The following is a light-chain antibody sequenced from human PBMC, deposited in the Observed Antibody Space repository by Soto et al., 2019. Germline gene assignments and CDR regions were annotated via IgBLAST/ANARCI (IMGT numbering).Light chain of an antibody. Sequence: DVVMTQTPLSLSVAPRQPASISCKSSQSLLHITGETFLFWYLQKPGQSPQLLIYEVSTRVSGVPDRFSGGGSGTDFPLEISRVETDDVGIYYCMQSTQLPPTFGQGTRLGIE. V-gene: IGKV2D-29*02. CDR3: MQSTQLPPT. CDR1: QSLLHITGETF. J-gene: IGKJ5*01. CDR2: EVS.